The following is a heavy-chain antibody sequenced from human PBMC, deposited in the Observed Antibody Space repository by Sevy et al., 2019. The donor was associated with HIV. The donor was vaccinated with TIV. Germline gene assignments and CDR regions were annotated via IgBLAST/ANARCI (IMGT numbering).Heavy chain of an antibody. CDR2: IYSDGTT. J-gene: IGHJ4*02. D-gene: IGHD6-19*01. Sequence: GVSLRLSCEASGFSVSRNHINWVRQAPGKGQEWISVIYSDGTTQYADSGKGRFTISRDTSNNTVYLQVSSLRADDTAVYYCAGRLGSAWYFDFLGQGTLVTVSS. V-gene: IGHV3-53*01. CDR1: GFSVSRNH. CDR3: AGRLGSAWYFDF.